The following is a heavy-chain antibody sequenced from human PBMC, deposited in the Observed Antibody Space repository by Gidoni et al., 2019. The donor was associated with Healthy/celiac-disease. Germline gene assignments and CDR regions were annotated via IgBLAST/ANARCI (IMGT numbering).Heavy chain of an antibody. CDR1: GFTFSSYG. D-gene: IGHD1-26*01. CDR3: ARAWEPYDAFDI. V-gene: IGHV3-33*01. CDR2: IWYDGSNK. Sequence: QVQLVESGGGVVQPGRSLRLSCAASGFTFSSYGMHWVRQAPGKGLEWVAVIWYDGSNKYYADSVKGRFTISRDNSKNTLYLQMNSLRAEDTAVYYCARAWEPYDAFDIWGQGTMVTVSS. J-gene: IGHJ3*02.